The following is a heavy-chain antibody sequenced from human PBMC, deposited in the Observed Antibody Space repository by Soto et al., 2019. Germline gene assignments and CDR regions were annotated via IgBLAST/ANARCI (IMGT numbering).Heavy chain of an antibody. Sequence: EVQVVETGGGLIQPGGSLRLSCAVSGFTVSSNYMSWVRQPPGKGPEWVSDIYSGGSTYYADSVKGRFTISRDNSKNTLYLQMNSLRAEDTAVYYCARERDGHNPNWFDLWGPGTLVPVSS. CDR2: IYSGGST. D-gene: IGHD2-8*01. CDR3: ARERDGHNPNWFDL. V-gene: IGHV3-53*02. CDR1: GFTVSSNY. J-gene: IGHJ5*02.